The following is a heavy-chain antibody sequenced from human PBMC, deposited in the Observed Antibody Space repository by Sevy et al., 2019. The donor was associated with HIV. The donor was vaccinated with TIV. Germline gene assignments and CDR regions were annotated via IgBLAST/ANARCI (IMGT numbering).Heavy chain of an antibody. Sequence: GGSLRLSCAASGFTFSSYAMHWVRQAPGKGLEWVAVISYDGSNKYYATSVKGRFAISRDYSKNTLYLQMNSLRAEDTAVYYCAREGVVPAAKRLYYYYGMDVWGQGTTVTVSS. V-gene: IGHV3-30*09. D-gene: IGHD2-2*01. CDR1: GFTFSSYA. J-gene: IGHJ6*02. CDR2: ISYDGSNK. CDR3: AREGVVPAAKRLYYYYGMDV.